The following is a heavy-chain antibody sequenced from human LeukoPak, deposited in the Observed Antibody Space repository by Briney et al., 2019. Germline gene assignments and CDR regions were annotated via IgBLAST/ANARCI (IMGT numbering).Heavy chain of an antibody. CDR2: IYSGGSA. V-gene: IGHV3-66*01. CDR3: ARKVGNSWYED. CDR1: GFTVSSTY. J-gene: IGHJ5*02. Sequence: GGSLRLSCAASGFTVSSTYMSWVRQAPGKGLEWVSAIYSGGSAYSADSVKGRFTISRDNSGNTLYLQMSSLRAEDTAVYYCARKVGNSWYEDWGQGTLVTVSS.